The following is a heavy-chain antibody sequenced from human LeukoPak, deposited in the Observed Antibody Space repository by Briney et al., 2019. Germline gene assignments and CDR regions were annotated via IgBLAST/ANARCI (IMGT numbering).Heavy chain of an antibody. Sequence: GGSLRLSCAASGFSFDDYAMHWVRQAPGRGLGWVSGISWNSGSIGYADSVKGRFTISRDNAKNSLYLQMNSLRAADTALYYCAKDESGGRYYGMDVWGQGTTVTVSS. J-gene: IGHJ6*02. CDR2: ISWNSGSI. V-gene: IGHV3-9*01. CDR3: AKDESGGRYYGMDV. D-gene: IGHD2-15*01. CDR1: GFSFDDYA.